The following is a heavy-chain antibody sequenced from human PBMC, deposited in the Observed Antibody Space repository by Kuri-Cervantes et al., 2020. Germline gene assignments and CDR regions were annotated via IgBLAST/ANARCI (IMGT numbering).Heavy chain of an antibody. CDR1: GYTFTSYG. CDR3: ARAGDWFDP. V-gene: IGHV1-18*01. D-gene: IGHD3-10*01. Sequence: ASVKVSCKASGYTFTSYGITWVRQAPGQGLEWMGWISAYNGDTNYAQKFQGRVTITTDESTSTAYMELSSLRSEDTAVYYCARAGDWFDPWGQGTLVTVSS. CDR2: ISAYNGDT. J-gene: IGHJ5*02.